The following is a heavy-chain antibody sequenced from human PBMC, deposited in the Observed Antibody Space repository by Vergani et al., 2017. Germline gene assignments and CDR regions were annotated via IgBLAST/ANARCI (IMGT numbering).Heavy chain of an antibody. Sequence: QLQLQESGSGLVKPSQTLFLTCAVSGGSISSGGYSWGWIRQPPGKGLEWIGYIYHSGSTYYNPSLKSRVTISVDRSKNQFSLKLSSVTAADTAVYYCARGDYYYCMDVWGQGTTVTVSS. CDR3: ARGDYYYCMDV. V-gene: IGHV4-30-2*01. CDR2: IYHSGST. J-gene: IGHJ6*02. CDR1: GGSISSGGYS.